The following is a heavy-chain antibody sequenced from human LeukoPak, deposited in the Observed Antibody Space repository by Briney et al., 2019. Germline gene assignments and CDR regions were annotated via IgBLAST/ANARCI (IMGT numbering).Heavy chain of an antibody. CDR1: GFTFSSYW. V-gene: IGHV3-74*01. CDR3: ARGGSPPEALGGAFGV. J-gene: IGHJ3*01. CDR2: IKRDGNTK. D-gene: IGHD1-26*01. Sequence: PGGSLRLSCAASGFTFSSYWLNWVRQAPGKGLVWVSRIKRDGNTKYYADSVKGRFITSRDNAKNTLYLQMNSLTADDTAVYYSARGGSPPEALGGAFGVWGQGTVVTVSS.